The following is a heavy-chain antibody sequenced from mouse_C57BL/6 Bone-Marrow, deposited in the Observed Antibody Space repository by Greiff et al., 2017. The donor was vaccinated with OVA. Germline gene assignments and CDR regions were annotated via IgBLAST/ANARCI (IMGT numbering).Heavy chain of an antibody. D-gene: IGHD2-5*01. CDR2: ISSGSSTI. J-gene: IGHJ4*01. Sequence: DVMLVESGGGLVKPGGSLKLSCAASGFTFSDYGMHWVRQAPEKGLEWVAYISSGSSTIYYADTVKGRFTISRDNAKTTLFLQMTSLRSEDTAMYYCAKGGYSNYNYAMDYWGQGTSVTVSS. CDR1: GFTFSDYG. V-gene: IGHV5-17*01. CDR3: AKGGYSNYNYAMDY.